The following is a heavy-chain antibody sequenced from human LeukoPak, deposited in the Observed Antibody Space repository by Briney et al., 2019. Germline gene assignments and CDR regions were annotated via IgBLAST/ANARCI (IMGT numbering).Heavy chain of an antibody. Sequence: ASVKVSCKASGYTFTGYYMHWVRQAPGQGLELMGWINPNSGGTNYAQKFQGRVTMTRDTSISTAYMELSRLRSDDTAVYYCARAESRDGYNLFDYWGQGTLVTVSS. V-gene: IGHV1-2*02. J-gene: IGHJ4*02. CDR3: ARAESRDGYNLFDY. CDR2: INPNSGGT. D-gene: IGHD5-24*01. CDR1: GYTFTGYY.